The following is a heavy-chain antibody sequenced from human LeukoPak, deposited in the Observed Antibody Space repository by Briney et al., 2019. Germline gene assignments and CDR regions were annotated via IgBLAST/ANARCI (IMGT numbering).Heavy chain of an antibody. D-gene: IGHD6-13*01. CDR2: IYPGDSDT. Sequence: RAASLNISCQGAGSIFSSYWIGWVRPMPGKRLEWMGVIYPGDSDTRYSPSFQGQVTISADKSTNTAYLQWSSLKASDTAMYYCARHPLEGSTFSWFDPWGQGTLVTVSS. J-gene: IGHJ5*02. CDR3: ARHPLEGSTFSWFDP. V-gene: IGHV5-51*01. CDR1: GSIFSSYW.